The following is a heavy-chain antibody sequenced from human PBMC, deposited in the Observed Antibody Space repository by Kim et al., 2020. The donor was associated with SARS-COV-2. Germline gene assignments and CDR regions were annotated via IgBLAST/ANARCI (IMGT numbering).Heavy chain of an antibody. J-gene: IGHJ4*02. CDR2: IYYSGST. D-gene: IGHD3-9*01. Sequence: SETLSLTCTVSGGSISSYYWSWIRQPPGKGLEWIGYIYYSGSTNYNPSLKSRVTISVDTSKNQFSLKLSSVTAADTAVYYCARIYDILTGYLFDYWGQGTLVTLSS. V-gene: IGHV4-59*01. CDR1: GGSISSYY. CDR3: ARIYDILTGYLFDY.